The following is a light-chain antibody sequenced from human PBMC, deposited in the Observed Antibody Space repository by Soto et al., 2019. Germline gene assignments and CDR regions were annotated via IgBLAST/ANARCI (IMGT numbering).Light chain of an antibody. CDR2: KAS. V-gene: IGKV1-5*03. CDR1: ESIDSW. CDR3: QQYNSYRA. Sequence: DIQMTQSLSTLSASVGDRVTITCRASESIDSWLAWHQQKPGRAPKLLISKASSLESGVPSRFSGSGFGTEFTLTISSLQPDDFATYYCQQYNSYRAFGQGTKVDIK. J-gene: IGKJ1*01.